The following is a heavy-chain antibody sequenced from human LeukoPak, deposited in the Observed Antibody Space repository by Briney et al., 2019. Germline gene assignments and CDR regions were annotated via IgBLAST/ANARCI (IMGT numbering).Heavy chain of an antibody. CDR1: SFTSYW. CDR2: IYYSGST. J-gene: IGHJ4*02. Sequence: SFTSYWIGWIRQPPGKGLEWIGSIYYSGSTYYNPSLKSRVTISVDTSKNQFSLKLSSVTAADTAVYYCARRQVVPSPFDYWGQGTLVTVSS. CDR3: ARRQVVPSPFDY. V-gene: IGHV4-39*01. D-gene: IGHD6-13*01.